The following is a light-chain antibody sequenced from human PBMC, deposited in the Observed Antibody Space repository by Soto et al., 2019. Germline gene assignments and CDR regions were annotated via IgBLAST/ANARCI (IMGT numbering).Light chain of an antibody. CDR2: AAS. CDR1: QSISRH. J-gene: IGKJ3*01. CDR3: QQTYNMPRT. V-gene: IGKV1-39*01. Sequence: DIQMTQSPSSLSASLGDRVTITCRASQSISRHLNWYQQKPGKAPRLLIYAASSLQSWVPSRFSGSGSGTDFILTITSLQPEDSATYYCQQTYNMPRTFCPGSKVD.